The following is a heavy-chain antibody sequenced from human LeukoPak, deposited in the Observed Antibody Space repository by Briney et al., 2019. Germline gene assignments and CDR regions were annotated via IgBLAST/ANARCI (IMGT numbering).Heavy chain of an antibody. V-gene: IGHV4-4*07. CDR3: ARDAYYYGHPVNWFDP. CDR1: GGSISSYY. D-gene: IGHD3-10*01. CDR2: IYTSGST. Sequence: PSETLSLTCTVSGGSISSYYWSLIRQPAGKGLEWIGRIYTSGSTNYNLSLKSRVTMSLDTSKNQFSLKLSSVTAADTAVYYCARDAYYYGHPVNWFDPWGQGTLVTVSS. J-gene: IGHJ5*02.